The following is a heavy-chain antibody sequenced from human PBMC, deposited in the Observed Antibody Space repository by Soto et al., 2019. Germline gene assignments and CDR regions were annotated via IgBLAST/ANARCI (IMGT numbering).Heavy chain of an antibody. J-gene: IGHJ4*02. CDR2: IIPLFGTA. Sequence: QVQLVQSGAEVKKPGSSVNVSCKPSGGTFSTYDICWVRQAPGQALERMGGIIPLFGTANYAQKFQGRATIIADESTRTAYMELRRLRSEDRGVYYCSINEGTDGYKFAYCGQGTLVTVSS. D-gene: IGHD5-12*01. CDR1: GGTFSTYD. V-gene: IGHV1-69*01. CDR3: SINEGTDGYKFAY.